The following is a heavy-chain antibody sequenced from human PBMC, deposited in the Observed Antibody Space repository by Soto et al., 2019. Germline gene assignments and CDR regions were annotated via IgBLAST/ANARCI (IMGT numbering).Heavy chain of an antibody. J-gene: IGHJ5*02. D-gene: IGHD6-13*01. Sequence: ASVKVSCKASGYTFTGYYMHWVRQAPGQGLEWMGWINPNSGGTNYAQKFQGWVTMTRDTSISTAYMELSRLRSDDTAVYYCARGVRIAAAGIRYWFDPWGQGTLVTVSS. V-gene: IGHV1-2*04. CDR3: ARGVRIAAAGIRYWFDP. CDR2: INPNSGGT. CDR1: GYTFTGYY.